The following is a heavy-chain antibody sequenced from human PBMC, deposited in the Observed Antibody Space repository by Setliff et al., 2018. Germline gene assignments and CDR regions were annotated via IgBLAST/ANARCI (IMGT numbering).Heavy chain of an antibody. D-gene: IGHD3-3*01. Sequence: ESGPTLVNPTQTLTLTCTFSGFSLSTSGVGVGWIRQPPGKALEWLALIYWDDDKRYSPSLKSRLTNTKDTSKNQVVLTMTNMDPVDTATYYCARCITIFGVVIPNAFDYWGQETLVTVSS. CDR3: ARCITIFGVVIPNAFDY. CDR2: IYWDDDK. CDR1: GFSLSTSGVG. J-gene: IGHJ4*02. V-gene: IGHV2-5*02.